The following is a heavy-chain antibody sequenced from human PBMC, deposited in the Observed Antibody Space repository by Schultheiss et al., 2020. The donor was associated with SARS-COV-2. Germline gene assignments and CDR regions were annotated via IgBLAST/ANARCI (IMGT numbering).Heavy chain of an antibody. J-gene: IGHJ4*02. CDR1: GYSISSGYY. V-gene: IGHV4-38-2*01. D-gene: IGHD3-22*01. CDR3: ARLSRDSSGCYYLGY. CDR2: IYYSGST. Sequence: SQTLSLTCAVSGYSISSGYYWGWIRQPPGKGLEWIGYIYYSGSTNYNPSLKSRVTISVDTSKNQFSLKLSSVTAADTAVYYCARLSRDSSGCYYLGYWGQGTLVTVSS.